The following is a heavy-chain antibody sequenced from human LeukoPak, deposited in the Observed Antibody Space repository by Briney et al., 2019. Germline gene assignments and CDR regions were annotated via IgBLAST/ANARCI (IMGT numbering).Heavy chain of an antibody. CDR1: GYTFTSYG. CDR3: AIAVEQQLVPFDY. CDR2: ISAYNGNT. D-gene: IGHD6-13*01. Sequence: ASVKDSCKASGYTFTSYGISWVRQAPGQGLEWMGWISAYNGNTNYPQKLQGRVTMTTDTSTSTAYMELRSLRSDDTAVYYCAIAVEQQLVPFDYWGQGTLVTVSS. J-gene: IGHJ4*02. V-gene: IGHV1-18*01.